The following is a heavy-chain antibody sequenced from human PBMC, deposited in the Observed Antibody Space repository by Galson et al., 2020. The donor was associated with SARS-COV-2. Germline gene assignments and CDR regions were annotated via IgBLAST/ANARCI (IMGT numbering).Heavy chain of an antibody. J-gene: IGHJ4*02. Sequence: ETSETLSLTCTVSGGSISSSSYSWGWIRQPPGKGLEWIGSISYSGSTYYNPSLKSRVTISVDTSKNQFSLKLSSVTAADTAVYYCARRWAYDSSGFYRPPFDYWGQGTLVTVSS. D-gene: IGHD3-22*01. CDR2: ISYSGST. CDR3: ARRWAYDSSGFYRPPFDY. CDR1: GGSISSSSYS. V-gene: IGHV4-39*01.